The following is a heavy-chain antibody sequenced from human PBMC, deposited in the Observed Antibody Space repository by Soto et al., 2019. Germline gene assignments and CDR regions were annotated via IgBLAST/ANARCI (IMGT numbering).Heavy chain of an antibody. CDR2: ISGSGGST. Sequence: GGSLRLSCAASGFTFSSYAMSWVRQAPGKGLEWVSAISGSGGSTYYADSVKGRFTISRDNSKNTLYLQMNSLRAEDTAVYYCAKGSGYCSSTSCYAGYYYYYYMDVWGKGTTVTVSS. J-gene: IGHJ6*03. CDR3: AKGSGYCSSTSCYAGYYYYYYMDV. V-gene: IGHV3-23*01. CDR1: GFTFSSYA. D-gene: IGHD2-2*01.